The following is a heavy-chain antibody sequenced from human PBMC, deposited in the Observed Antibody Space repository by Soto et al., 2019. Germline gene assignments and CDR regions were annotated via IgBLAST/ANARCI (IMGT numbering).Heavy chain of an antibody. CDR3: AKDGVVTPFDY. D-gene: IGHD3-16*01. CDR2: ISYDGSNK. J-gene: IGHJ4*02. Sequence: PGGSLRLSCAASGFTFSSYGMHWVRQAPGKGLEWVAVISYDGSNKYYADSVKGRFTISRDNSKNTLYLQMNSLRAEDTAVYYCAKDGVVTPFDYWGQGTLVTVSS. CDR1: GFTFSSYG. V-gene: IGHV3-30*18.